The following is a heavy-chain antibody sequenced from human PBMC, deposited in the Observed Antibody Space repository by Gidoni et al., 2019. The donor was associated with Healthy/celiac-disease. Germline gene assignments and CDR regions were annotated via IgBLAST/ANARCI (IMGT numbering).Heavy chain of an antibody. Sequence: QVQLQQWGAGVWTPSETRSLTCAVDGGSFSGYYWSWIRQPPGKGLEWIGEINHRGSTNYNPSLKSRVTISVDTSKNQFSLKLSSVTAADTAVYYCARGRYKIFAYWGQGTLVTVSS. J-gene: IGHJ4*02. D-gene: IGHD3-16*02. V-gene: IGHV4-34*01. CDR3: ARGRYKIFAY. CDR1: GGSFSGYY. CDR2: INHRGST.